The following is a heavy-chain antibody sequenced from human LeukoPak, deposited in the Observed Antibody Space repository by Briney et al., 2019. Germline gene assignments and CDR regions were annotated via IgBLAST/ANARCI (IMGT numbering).Heavy chain of an antibody. Sequence: PGGSLRLSCAASGFSFSNYGMSWFRQAPGKGLEWVSTINTRADETHYADSVRGRFTIFRDNSQSTLSLHMSNLRVEDTAVYYCERDPSDYEGQRGWYRDFWGRGSQVTVSS. J-gene: IGHJ4*01. D-gene: IGHD6-19*01. CDR2: INTRADET. CDR1: GFSFSNYG. V-gene: IGHV3-23*01. CDR3: ERDPSDYEGQRGWYRDF.